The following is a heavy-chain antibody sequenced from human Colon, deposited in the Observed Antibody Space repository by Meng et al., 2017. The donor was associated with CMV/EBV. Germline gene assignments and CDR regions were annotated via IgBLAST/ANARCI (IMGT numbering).Heavy chain of an antibody. CDR2: INWNAGAT. J-gene: IGHJ2*01. Sequence: SGFPFDDYAMTWVRQAPGKGLEWVSGINWNAGATYYADSVKGRFTISRDSAKNSLYLLMNSLRAEDTALYHCARGPLSRSSLWYFDLWGRGTLVTVSS. CDR3: ARGPLSRSSLWYFDL. D-gene: IGHD6-6*01. V-gene: IGHV3-20*01. CDR1: GFPFDDYA.